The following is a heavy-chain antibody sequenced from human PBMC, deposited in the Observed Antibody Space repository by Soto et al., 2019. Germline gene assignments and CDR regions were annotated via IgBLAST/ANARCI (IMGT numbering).Heavy chain of an antibody. J-gene: IGHJ4*02. CDR1: GLPFSIHA. D-gene: IGHD4-17*01. CDR3: ANEIRHNDY. Sequence: EVQLLESGGGLVQPVGSLRLSCAASGLPFSIHAMSWVRQAPGKGLEWVSSISISGGNTYYADSVMGRFTISRDNSKNTLYLYMNSLTAEDTAIYYCANEIRHNDYWGQGTLVTVSS. V-gene: IGHV3-23*01. CDR2: ISISGGNT.